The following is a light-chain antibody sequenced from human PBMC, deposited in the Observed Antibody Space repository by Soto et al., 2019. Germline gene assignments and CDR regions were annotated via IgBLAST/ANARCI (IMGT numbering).Light chain of an antibody. V-gene: IGKV3-15*01. Sequence: ETVVTQSPVALSVSPGEGATLSCRTSQSVGFNLAWYQQKPGQAPRPLIYGASTRITGVPARFSGSGSGTEFTLTIASLQSHDFAVYYCLQYGNWPEYSFGQGTKLQIK. J-gene: IGKJ2*03. CDR3: LQYGNWPEYS. CDR1: QSVGFN. CDR2: GAS.